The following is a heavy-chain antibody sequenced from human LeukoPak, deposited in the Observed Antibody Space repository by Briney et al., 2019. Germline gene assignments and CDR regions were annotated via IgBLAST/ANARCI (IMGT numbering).Heavy chain of an antibody. CDR1: GDSVSSNSAA. Sequence: SQTLSLTCAISGDSVSSNSAAWNWIRQSPSRGLEWLGRTYYRSKWYNDYAVSVKSRITINPDTSKNQISLQLNSVTPEDTAVYYCARDRRFLEWLLGNWFDPWGQGTLVTVSS. V-gene: IGHV6-1*01. D-gene: IGHD3-3*01. CDR2: TYYRSKWYN. CDR3: ARDRRFLEWLLGNWFDP. J-gene: IGHJ5*02.